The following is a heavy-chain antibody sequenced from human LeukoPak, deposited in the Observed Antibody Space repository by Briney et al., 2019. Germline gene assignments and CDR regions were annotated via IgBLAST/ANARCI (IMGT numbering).Heavy chain of an antibody. Sequence: PETLSLTCTVSGDSISSSSYYWGWIRQPPGKGLEWIGSIYYNGGTYYNPSLKSRVTISVDTSKNQFSLKLNSVTAADTAVYYCARLIVVVVAATADYWGQGTLVTVSS. CDR1: GDSISSSSYY. D-gene: IGHD2-15*01. CDR3: ARLIVVVVAATADY. CDR2: IYYNGGT. V-gene: IGHV4-39*01. J-gene: IGHJ4*02.